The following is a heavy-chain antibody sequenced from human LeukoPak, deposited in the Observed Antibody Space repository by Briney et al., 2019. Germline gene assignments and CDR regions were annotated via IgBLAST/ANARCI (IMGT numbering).Heavy chain of an antibody. V-gene: IGHV3-64*01. CDR1: GFTFSSYA. J-gene: IGHJ4*02. Sequence: GGSLRLSCAASGFTFSSYAMHWVRQAPGKGLEYVSAISSNGGSTYYANSVKDRFTISRDNSKNTLYLQMGSLRAEDMAVYYCARGRYYDSSGYYHFDYWGQGTLVTVSS. D-gene: IGHD3-22*01. CDR3: ARGRYYDSSGYYHFDY. CDR2: ISSNGGST.